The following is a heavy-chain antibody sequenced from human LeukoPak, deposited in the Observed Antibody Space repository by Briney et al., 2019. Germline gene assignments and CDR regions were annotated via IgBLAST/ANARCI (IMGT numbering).Heavy chain of an antibody. Sequence: GGSLRLSCAASGFTFSSYSMHWVRQAPGKGLEWLAVILCDGSMQYYAESMKGRLTISRDNSRNTVYMQMSSLRTEDTAVYYCARDPRGPTTYDSSARDSLDYWGQGTLVTVSS. CDR1: GFTFSSYS. CDR2: ILCDGSMQ. V-gene: IGHV3-30*03. D-gene: IGHD3-22*01. CDR3: ARDPRGPTTYDSSARDSLDY. J-gene: IGHJ4*02.